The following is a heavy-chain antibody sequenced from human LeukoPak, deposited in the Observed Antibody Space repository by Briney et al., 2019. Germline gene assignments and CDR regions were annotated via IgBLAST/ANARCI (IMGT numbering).Heavy chain of an antibody. J-gene: IGHJ4*02. CDR3: AREITRVRGVIDY. Sequence: ASVKVSCKASGYTFTGYYMHWVRQAPGQGLEWMGWINPNSGGTNYAQKFQGRVTMTRDTSISTAYMELSRLRSDDTAVYYCAREITRVRGVIDYWGQGTLVTVSS. V-gene: IGHV1-2*02. CDR1: GYTFTGYY. D-gene: IGHD3-10*01. CDR2: INPNSGGT.